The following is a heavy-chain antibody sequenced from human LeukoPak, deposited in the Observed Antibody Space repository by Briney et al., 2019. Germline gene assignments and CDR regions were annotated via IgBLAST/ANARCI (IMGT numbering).Heavy chain of an antibody. Sequence: GGSLRLSCAASGFTFGGYWMSWVRQAPGRGLEWVANIDPDGSIKYYVDSIKGRFTISRDNAKNSLYLQMNSLRAEDTAVYYCASGFLQWLYWGQGTLVTVSS. D-gene: IGHD3-3*01. J-gene: IGHJ4*02. CDR2: IDPDGSIK. CDR3: ASGFLQWLY. V-gene: IGHV3-7*01. CDR1: GFTFGGYW.